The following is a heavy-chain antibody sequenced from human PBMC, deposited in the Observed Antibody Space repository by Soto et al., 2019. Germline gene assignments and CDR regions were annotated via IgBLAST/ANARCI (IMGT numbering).Heavy chain of an antibody. J-gene: IGHJ5*02. V-gene: IGHV1-18*01. CDR1: GYTFTSSG. CDR2: ISAYNGNT. D-gene: IGHD2-15*01. CDR3: ARSGSPNWFDP. Sequence: ASAKITWEASGYTFTSSGISWVRQAPGQGLEWMGWISAYNGNTNYAQKLQGRVTMTTDTSTSTAYMELGSLRSDDTAVYYCARSGSPNWFDPWGQGTLVTVSS.